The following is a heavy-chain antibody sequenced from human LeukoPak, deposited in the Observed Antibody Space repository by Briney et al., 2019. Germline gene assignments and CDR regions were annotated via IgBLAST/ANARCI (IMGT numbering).Heavy chain of an antibody. J-gene: IGHJ4*02. CDR2: IYYVGST. D-gene: IGHD3-22*01. V-gene: IGHV4-4*02. CDR3: ARGYDYYDSCGYGY. CDR1: GGSIRSNNW. Sequence: SETLSLTCAVSGGSIRSNNWWTRVRPTPGKGLEWIGGIYYVGSTKYNPSLMSRVTISVDKSRNQFSLKLCSVTAADTAAYYCARGYDYYDSCGYGYWGQGTLVTVSS.